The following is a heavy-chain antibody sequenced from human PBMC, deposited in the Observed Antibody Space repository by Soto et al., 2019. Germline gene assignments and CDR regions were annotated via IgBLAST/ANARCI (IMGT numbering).Heavy chain of an antibody. CDR1: GFSFSTYD. CDR2: ISTTSFTI. CDR3: ARDLCFDGSCYSTSDS. V-gene: IGHV3-48*02. D-gene: IGHD2-15*01. J-gene: IGHJ5*01. Sequence: GGSLRLSCAASGFSFSTYDMDWVRQAPGKAPEWIAHISTTSFTIYYADSVKGRFTISRDNARNSLYLEMKSLRDEDTAVYYCARDLCFDGSCYSTSDSWGQGILVTVSS.